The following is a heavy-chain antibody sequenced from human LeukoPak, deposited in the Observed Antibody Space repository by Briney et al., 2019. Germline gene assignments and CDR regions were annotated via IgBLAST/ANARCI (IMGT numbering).Heavy chain of an antibody. J-gene: IGHJ4*02. D-gene: IGHD2-15*01. CDR3: ARDTLQPGLIDS. CDR2: INDDSSDI. V-gene: IGHV3-21*05. Sequence: GGSLRLSCAAFGFTFSLYAMNWVRQAQGKGLEWVSYINDDSSDIHYAGSVRGRFTISRDDARKTLYLQLSSLRVEDTAVYYCARDTLQPGLIDSWGQGTLVTVSS. CDR1: GFTFSLYA.